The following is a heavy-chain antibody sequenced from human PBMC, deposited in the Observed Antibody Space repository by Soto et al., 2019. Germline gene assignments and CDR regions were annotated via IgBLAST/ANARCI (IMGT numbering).Heavy chain of an antibody. Sequence: ASVKVSCKASGYTFTSYAMHWVRQAPGQRLEWMGWINAGNGNTKYSQKFQGRVTITRDTSASTAYMELSSLRSEDTAVYYCARGLVRGVTPFYYYSYMDVWGKGTTVTVSS. CDR1: GYTFTSYA. D-gene: IGHD3-10*01. CDR3: ARGLVRGVTPFYYYSYMDV. CDR2: INAGNGNT. J-gene: IGHJ6*03. V-gene: IGHV1-3*01.